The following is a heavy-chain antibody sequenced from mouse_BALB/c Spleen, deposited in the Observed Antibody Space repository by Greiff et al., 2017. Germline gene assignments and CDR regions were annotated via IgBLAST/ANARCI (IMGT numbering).Heavy chain of an antibody. J-gene: IGHJ4*01. CDR2: IWGDGST. V-gene: IGHV2-6-7*01. D-gene: IGHD2-4*01. Sequence: VQLVESGPGLVAPSQSLSITCTVSGFSLTGYGVNWVRQPPGKGLEWLGMIWGDGSTDYNSALKSRLSISKDNSKSQVFLKMNSLQTDDTARYYCARGNDYDVDAMDYWGQGTSVTVSS. CDR3: ARGNDYDVDAMDY. CDR1: GFSLTGYG.